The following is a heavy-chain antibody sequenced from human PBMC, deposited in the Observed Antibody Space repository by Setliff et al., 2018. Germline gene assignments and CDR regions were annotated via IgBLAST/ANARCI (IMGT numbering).Heavy chain of an antibody. D-gene: IGHD5-18*01. V-gene: IGHV1-8*02. CDR1: GYTFTNYD. CDR2: MNPNSGNT. J-gene: IGHJ5*02. CDR3: ARSRVEAAMVKHNWFDP. Sequence: ASVKVSCKTSGYTFTNYDINWVRQATGQGLEWMGWMNPNSGNTGYAQNFQGRVSMTRNTSISTAYMELNSLTSEDTAVYYCARSRVEAAMVKHNWFDPWGQGTLVTVSS.